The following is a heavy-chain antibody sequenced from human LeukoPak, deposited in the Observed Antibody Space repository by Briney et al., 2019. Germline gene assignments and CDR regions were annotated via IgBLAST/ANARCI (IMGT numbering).Heavy chain of an antibody. CDR1: GGSFSGYY. D-gene: IGHD3-16*02. Sequence: ETLSLTCAVYGGSFSGYYWSWIRQPPGKGLEGVGEINHSGSTNYNPSLKSRVTISVDKSKNQFSLKLSSVTAADTAVYYCARGFRRYDYVWGSYRYSDAFDIWGQGTMVTVSS. J-gene: IGHJ3*02. CDR3: ARGFRRYDYVWGSYRYSDAFDI. V-gene: IGHV4-34*01. CDR2: INHSGST.